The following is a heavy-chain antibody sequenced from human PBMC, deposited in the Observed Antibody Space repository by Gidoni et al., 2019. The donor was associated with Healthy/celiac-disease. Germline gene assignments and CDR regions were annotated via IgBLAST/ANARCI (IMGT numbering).Heavy chain of an antibody. D-gene: IGHD2-2*01. Sequence: QVQLVESGGGVVQPGRSLRLSCAASGFTFSSYGMHWVRQAPGQGLGWVAVISDDGSNKYYADSVKGRFTISRDNSKNTLYLQMNSLRAEDTAVYYCAKGLSVVVPAAIYLSERRPNYYYYMDVWGKGTTVTVSS. V-gene: IGHV3-30*18. CDR3: AKGLSVVVPAAIYLSERRPNYYYYMDV. CDR2: ISDDGSNK. J-gene: IGHJ6*03. CDR1: GFTFSSYG.